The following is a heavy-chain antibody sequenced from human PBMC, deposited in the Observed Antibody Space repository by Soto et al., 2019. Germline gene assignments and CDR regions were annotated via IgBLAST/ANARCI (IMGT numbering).Heavy chain of an antibody. CDR1: GGTFISYT. CDR2: IIPILGIA. CDR3: ARAGIAAAGTSGYFDY. D-gene: IGHD6-13*01. Sequence: QVQLVQSGAEVKKPGSSVKVSCKASGGTFISYTISWVRQAPGQGLEWMGRIIPILGIANYAQKFQGRVTITADKSTSTAYMELSSLRSEDTAVYYCARAGIAAAGTSGYFDYWGRGTLVTVSS. V-gene: IGHV1-69*02. J-gene: IGHJ4*02.